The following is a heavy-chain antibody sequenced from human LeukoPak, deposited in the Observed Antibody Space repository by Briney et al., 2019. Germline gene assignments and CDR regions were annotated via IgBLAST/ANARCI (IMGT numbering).Heavy chain of an antibody. D-gene: IGHD6-13*01. CDR2: IWYDGSNK. Sequence: RTGGSLRLSCAASGFTFSSYGMHWVRQAPGKGLEWVAVIWYDGSNKYYADSVKGRFTISRDNSKNTLYLQMNSLRAEDTAVYYCARDRRSWTRKVYGMDVWGQGTTVTVSS. CDR3: ARDRRSWTRKVYGMDV. CDR1: GFTFSSYG. J-gene: IGHJ6*02. V-gene: IGHV3-33*01.